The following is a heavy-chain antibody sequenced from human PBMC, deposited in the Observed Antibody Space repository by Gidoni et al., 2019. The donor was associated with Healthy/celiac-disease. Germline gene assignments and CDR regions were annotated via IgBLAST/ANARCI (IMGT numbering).Heavy chain of an antibody. CDR1: GYTFTSYG. D-gene: IGHD3-10*01. Sequence: QVQLVQSGAEVKKPGASVKVSCKASGYTFTSYGISWVRQAPGQGLEWMGWISAYNGNTNVAQKLQGRVTMITDSSTSTAYMELRSLRSDDTAVYYCARETWVRGVTNYYYYYGMDVWGQGTTVTVSS. CDR3: ARETWVRGVTNYYYYYGMDV. V-gene: IGHV1-18*01. CDR2: ISAYNGNT. J-gene: IGHJ6*02.